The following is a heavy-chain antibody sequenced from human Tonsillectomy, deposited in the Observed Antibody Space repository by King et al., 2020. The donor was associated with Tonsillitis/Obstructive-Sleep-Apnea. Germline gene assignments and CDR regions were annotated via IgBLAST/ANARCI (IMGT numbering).Heavy chain of an antibody. CDR3: ARGRIAALYYFDY. CDR1: GFTFSDYY. Sequence: VQLVESGGGLVKPGGSLRLSCAASGFTFSDYYMSWIRQAPGKGLEWVSYISSSSSYTNYADSVKGRFTISRDNAKNSLYLQMNSLRAEDTAVYYCARGRIAALYYFDYWGQGTLVTVSS. J-gene: IGHJ4*02. D-gene: IGHD6-13*01. CDR2: ISSSSSYT. V-gene: IGHV3-11*06.